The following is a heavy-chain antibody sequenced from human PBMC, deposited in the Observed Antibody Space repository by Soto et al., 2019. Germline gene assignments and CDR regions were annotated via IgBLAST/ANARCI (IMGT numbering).Heavy chain of an antibody. J-gene: IGHJ6*03. CDR1: GFTFSTYW. V-gene: IGHV3-7*01. CDR3: ARVEEWFGELAYPYYYMDV. CDR2: IKQDGSEK. D-gene: IGHD3-10*01. Sequence: GGSLRLSCAASGFTFSTYWMTWVRQAPGKGPEWVANIKQDGSEKYYVDSMKGRFTISRDNAKNSLYLQMNGLRAEDTAVYYCARVEEWFGELAYPYYYMDVWGKGTTVTVSS.